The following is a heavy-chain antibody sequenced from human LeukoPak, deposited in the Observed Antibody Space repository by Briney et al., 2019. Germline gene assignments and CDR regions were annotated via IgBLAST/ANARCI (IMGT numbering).Heavy chain of an antibody. D-gene: IGHD3-9*01. CDR1: GFTFSSYG. Sequence: GGSLRLSCAASGFTFSSYGMHWVRQAPGKGLEWVAVISYDGSNKYYADSVKGRFTISRDNAKNSLYLQMNSLRAEDTALYYCAKDFVGGYYDILTGYLYFDYWGQGTLVTVSS. J-gene: IGHJ4*02. CDR3: AKDFVGGYYDILTGYLYFDY. CDR2: ISYDGSNK. V-gene: IGHV3-30*18.